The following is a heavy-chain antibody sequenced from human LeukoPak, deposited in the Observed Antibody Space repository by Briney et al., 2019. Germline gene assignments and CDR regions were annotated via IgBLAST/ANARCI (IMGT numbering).Heavy chain of an antibody. Sequence: PGGSLRLSCAASGFTVSSNYMSWVRQAPGKGLEWVSVIYSGGSTYYADSVKGRFTISRDNSKNTLYLQMNSLRAEDTAVYYCARAYYYGSGSKDNWFDPWGQGTLVTVSS. CDR2: IYSGGST. CDR3: ARAYYYGSGSKDNWFDP. D-gene: IGHD3-10*01. J-gene: IGHJ5*02. CDR1: GFTVSSNY. V-gene: IGHV3-66*01.